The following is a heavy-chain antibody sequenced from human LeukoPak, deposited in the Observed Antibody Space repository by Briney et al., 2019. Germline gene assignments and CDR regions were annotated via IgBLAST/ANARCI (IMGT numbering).Heavy chain of an antibody. J-gene: IGHJ3*02. CDR3: ARSQTYYYDSSGYYRWYDAFDI. CDR1: GYSISSGYY. D-gene: IGHD3-22*01. Sequence: PSETLSLTCTVSGYSISSGYYWGWIRQPPGKGLEWIGSIYHSGSTYYNPSLKSRVTISVDTSKNRFSLKLSSVTAADTAVYYCARSQTYYYDSSGYYRWYDAFDIWGQGTMVTASS. V-gene: IGHV4-38-2*02. CDR2: IYHSGST.